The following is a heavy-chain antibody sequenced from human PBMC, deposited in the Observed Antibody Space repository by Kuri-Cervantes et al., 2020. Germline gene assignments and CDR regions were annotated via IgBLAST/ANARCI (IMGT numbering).Heavy chain of an antibody. CDR2: INPSGGST. Sequence: ASVKVSCKASGYTFTSYYMHWVRQAPGQGLEWMGIINPSGGSTSYAQKFQGRVTTTRDASTSTVYMELSSLRSEDTAVYYCARETATVVVPAAMRGWFDPWGQGTLVTVSS. J-gene: IGHJ5*02. CDR1: GYTFTSYY. D-gene: IGHD2-2*01. CDR3: ARETATVVVPAAMRGWFDP. V-gene: IGHV1-46*01.